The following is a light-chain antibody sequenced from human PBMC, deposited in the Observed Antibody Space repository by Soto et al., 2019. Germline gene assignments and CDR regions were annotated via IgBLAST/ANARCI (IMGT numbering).Light chain of an antibody. V-gene: IGKV3-15*01. CDR3: QQYDDSARYT. CDR2: GAS. Sequence: EIVMTQSPATLSVSPGERATLSCRASQSVSSNLAWYQQKPGQAPRLLIYGASTRATGIPARFSGSGSGTEFTLTISSLQSEDFAVYYCQQYDDSARYTFGQGTRLEIK. J-gene: IGKJ2*01. CDR1: QSVSSN.